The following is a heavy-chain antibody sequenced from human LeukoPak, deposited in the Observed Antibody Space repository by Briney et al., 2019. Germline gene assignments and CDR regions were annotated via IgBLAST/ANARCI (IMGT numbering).Heavy chain of an antibody. V-gene: IGHV3-21*01. CDR2: ISSSSSYI. J-gene: IGHJ3*02. CDR3: ARDGGGGWNAFDI. Sequence: GGSLRLSCAASGFTFSSYSMNWVRQAPGKGLEWVSSISSSSSYISYADSVKGRFTISRDSAKNSLYLQMNSLRAEDTAVYYCARDGGGGWNAFDIWGQGTMVTVSS. CDR1: GFTFSSYS. D-gene: IGHD2-15*01.